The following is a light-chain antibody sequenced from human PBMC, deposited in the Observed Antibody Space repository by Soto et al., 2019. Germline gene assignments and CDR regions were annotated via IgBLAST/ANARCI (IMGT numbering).Light chain of an antibody. CDR3: QSYDSSLSGYV. CDR2: GHN. CDR1: SSNIGAGYD. J-gene: IGLJ1*01. Sequence: QSVLTQPPLVSGAPGQRVTISCTGSSSNIGAGYDVHWYQQLPGTAPKLLIHGHNNRPSGVPVRFSGSKSGTSASLAITGLQAEDEADYYCQSYDSSLSGYVFGTGTKVTVL. V-gene: IGLV1-40*01.